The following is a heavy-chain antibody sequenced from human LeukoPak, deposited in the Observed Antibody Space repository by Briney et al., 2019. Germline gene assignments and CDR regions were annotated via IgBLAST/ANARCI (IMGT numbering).Heavy chain of an antibody. CDR2: ISSSSSYT. D-gene: IGHD4-17*01. V-gene: IGHV3-11*03. CDR1: GFTFSDYY. J-gene: IGHJ3*02. Sequence: PGGSLRLSCAASGFTFSDYYMSWIRQAPGKGLEWVSYISSSSSYTNYADYVKGRFTISRDNAKNSLYLQMNSLRAEDTAVYYCARFDYGSLDAFDIWGQGTMVTVSS. CDR3: ARFDYGSLDAFDI.